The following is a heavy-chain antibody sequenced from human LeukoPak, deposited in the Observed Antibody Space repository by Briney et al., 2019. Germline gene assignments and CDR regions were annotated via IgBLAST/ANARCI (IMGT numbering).Heavy chain of an antibody. D-gene: IGHD3-22*01. CDR3: AKRGYDSSGYYSFDY. J-gene: IGHJ4*02. Sequence: GASVKVSCKASGYTFTGYYMHWVRQAPGQGLEWMGWINPNSGGTNYAQKFQGRVTMTRDTSISTAYMELSRLRSDDTAVYYCAKRGYDSSGYYSFDYWGQGTLVTVSS. V-gene: IGHV1-2*02. CDR1: GYTFTGYY. CDR2: INPNSGGT.